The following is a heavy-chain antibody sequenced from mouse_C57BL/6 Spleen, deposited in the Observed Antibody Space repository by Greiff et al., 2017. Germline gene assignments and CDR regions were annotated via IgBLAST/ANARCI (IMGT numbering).Heavy chain of an antibody. CDR3: ARYVIINTGGRDIDY. CDR1: GYTFTSYW. CDR2: IDPSDSET. V-gene: IGHV1-52*01. D-gene: IGHD1-1*01. Sequence: QVQLQQPGAELVRPGSSVKLSCKASGYTFTSYWMPWVKQRTIQGLEWIGNIDPSDSETHSNQKFKDKATLTVDKSSSTAYMQLSSLPSEDSAVYYCARYVIINTGGRDIDYGGQGTTLTVSS. J-gene: IGHJ2*01.